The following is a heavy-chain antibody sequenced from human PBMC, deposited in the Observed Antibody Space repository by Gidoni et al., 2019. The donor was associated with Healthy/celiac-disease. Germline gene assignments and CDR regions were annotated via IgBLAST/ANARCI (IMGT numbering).Heavy chain of an antibody. V-gene: IGHV4-39*01. Sequence: QLQLQESGPGLVKPSETLSLTCTVSGGSISSSSYYWGWIRQPPGKGLEWIGSIYYSGSTYYNPSLKSRVTISVDTSKNQFSLKLSSVTAADTAVYYCARQGKPITMVRGFHWGQGTLVTVSS. CDR3: ARQGKPITMVRGFH. CDR2: IYYSGST. J-gene: IGHJ4*02. D-gene: IGHD3-10*01. CDR1: GGSISSSSYY.